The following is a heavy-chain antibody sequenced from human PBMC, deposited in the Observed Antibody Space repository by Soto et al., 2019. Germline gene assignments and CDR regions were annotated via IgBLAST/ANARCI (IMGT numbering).Heavy chain of an antibody. J-gene: IGHJ6*02. V-gene: IGHV5-51*01. CDR2: IYPGDSDT. Sequence: PGESLKISCKGSGYRFTSYWISWVRQMPGKGLEWMGIIYPGDSDTRYSPSFQGQVTISADKSISTAYLQWSSLKASDTAMYYCAGGGVRGVITRTRDYYGMDVWGQGTTVTVSS. CDR1: GYRFTSYW. CDR3: AGGGVRGVITRTRDYYGMDV. D-gene: IGHD3-10*01.